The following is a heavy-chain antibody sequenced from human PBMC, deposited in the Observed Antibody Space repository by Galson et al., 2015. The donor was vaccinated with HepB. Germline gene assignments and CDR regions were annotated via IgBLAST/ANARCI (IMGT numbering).Heavy chain of an antibody. D-gene: IGHD3-3*01. Sequence: SLRLSCAASGFTVTIYAMTWVRQAPGKGLEWVSPISGSGGSTYYADSVKGRFTIYRDDSKNTLYLQMSSLIVEATAVYYGAKDLGSGSYSSYYGMDVWGQGTTVTVSS. CDR2: ISGSGGST. CDR1: GFTVTIYA. V-gene: IGHV3-23*01. J-gene: IGHJ6*02. CDR3: AKDLGSGSYSSYYGMDV.